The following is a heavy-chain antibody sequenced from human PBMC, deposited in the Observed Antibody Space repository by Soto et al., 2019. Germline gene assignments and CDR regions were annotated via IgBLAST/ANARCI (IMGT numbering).Heavy chain of an antibody. Sequence: GGSLRLSCAASGFTFSSYSMNWVRQAPGKGLEWVSYISSSSSTIYYADSVKGRFTISRDNAKNSLYLQMNSLRAEDTAEYYCAREGYCGGDCYYYYYGMDVWGQGTTVTVSS. CDR1: GFTFSSYS. CDR3: AREGYCGGDCYYYYYGMDV. CDR2: ISSSSSTI. V-gene: IGHV3-48*04. J-gene: IGHJ6*02. D-gene: IGHD2-21*02.